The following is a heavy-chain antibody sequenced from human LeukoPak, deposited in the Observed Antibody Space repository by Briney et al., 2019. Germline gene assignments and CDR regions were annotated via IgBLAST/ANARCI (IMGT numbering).Heavy chain of an antibody. CDR1: GFTVSSTY. J-gene: IGHJ4*02. CDR3: ARVRSGNYFDS. D-gene: IGHD1-26*01. V-gene: IGHV3-66*01. Sequence: GGSLRLSCAAFGFTVSSTYMSWIRQAPGKGLEWVSVIYPGGPTYYADSVKGRFTISRDNSKNTLYLQMNSLRAEDTAVYFCARVRSGNYFDSWGQGTLVTVSS. CDR2: IYPGGPT.